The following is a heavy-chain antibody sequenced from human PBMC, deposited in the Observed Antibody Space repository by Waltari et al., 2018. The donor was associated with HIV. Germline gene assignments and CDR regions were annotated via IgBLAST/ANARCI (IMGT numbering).Heavy chain of an antibody. CDR2: IYSGGSR. V-gene: IGHV3-53*01. CDR3: ARDPRSSSYYGVDV. J-gene: IGHJ6*02. CDR1: GFTVSSNY. D-gene: IGHD2-2*01. Sequence: EVQLVESGGGLIETGGSLRLSCAASGFTVSSNYMSWVRQAPGKGLEWVSVIYSGGSRYYADSVQGRCTISRYNSKNTVSLHMNSLRAEDTAVYYCARDPRSSSYYGVDVWGQGTAVTVSS.